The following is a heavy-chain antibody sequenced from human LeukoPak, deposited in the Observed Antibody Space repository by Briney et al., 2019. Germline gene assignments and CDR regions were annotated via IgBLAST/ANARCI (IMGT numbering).Heavy chain of an antibody. V-gene: IGHV4-39*07. Sequence: PSETLSLTCTVSGGSISSSSYYWGWVRQPPGKGLEWIGEINHSGSTKYNPSLKSRVTISVHTSKNQFSLKLSSLTAADTAVYYRARLHFGNDYYGSERPKFDPWGQGTLVTVSS. CDR2: INHSGST. CDR1: GGSISSSSYY. J-gene: IGHJ5*02. CDR3: ARLHFGNDYYGSERPKFDP. D-gene: IGHD3-10*01.